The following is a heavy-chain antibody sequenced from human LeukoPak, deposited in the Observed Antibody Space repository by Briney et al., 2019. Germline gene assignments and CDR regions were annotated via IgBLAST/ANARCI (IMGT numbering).Heavy chain of an antibody. CDR2: LWYDGSKT. J-gene: IGHJ6*02. V-gene: IGHV3-33*01. CDR3: ARDRFPSRDIVVVPAASPLDV. CDR1: GFIFSNYG. D-gene: IGHD2-2*01. Sequence: GRSLRLSCAASGFIFSNYGMHWVRQAPGKGLEWVAGLWYDGSKTYYVDSVKGRFTISRDQSKSTLYLQMNSLRAEDTAVYYCARDRFPSRDIVVVPAASPLDVWGQGTTVTVSS.